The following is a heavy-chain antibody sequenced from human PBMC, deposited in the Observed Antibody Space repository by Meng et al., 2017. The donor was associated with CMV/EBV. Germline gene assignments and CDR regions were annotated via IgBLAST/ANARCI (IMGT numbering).Heavy chain of an antibody. CDR1: GFTFSSYA. J-gene: IGHJ4*02. CDR2: ISYDGSNK. Sequence: VSVVGAGGGVVQPGRSLGLSCAASGFTFSSYAMHWVRQAPGKGLEWVAVISYDGSNKYYADSVKGRFTISRDNSKNTLYLQMNSLRAEDTAVYYCAREDACYWGQGTLVTVSS. V-gene: IGHV3-30-3*01. CDR3: AREDACY.